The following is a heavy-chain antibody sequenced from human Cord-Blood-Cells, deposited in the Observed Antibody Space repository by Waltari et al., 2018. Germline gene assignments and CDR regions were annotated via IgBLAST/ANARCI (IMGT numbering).Heavy chain of an antibody. CDR3: ARVADHIAAAGKNYFDY. Sequence: ELQLVESGGGLVQPGGSLRLSGGASGLTFSSDWMSWVRRAPGKGLEWVANIKQDGSEKYYVDSVKGRFTISRDNAKNSLYLQMNSLRAEDTAVYYCARVADHIAAAGKNYFDYWGQGTLVTVSS. CDR2: IKQDGSEK. V-gene: IGHV3-7*01. J-gene: IGHJ4*02. CDR1: GLTFSSDW. D-gene: IGHD6-13*01.